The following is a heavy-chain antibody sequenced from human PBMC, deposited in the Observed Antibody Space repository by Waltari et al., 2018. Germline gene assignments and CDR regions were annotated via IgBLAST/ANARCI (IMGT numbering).Heavy chain of an antibody. J-gene: IGHJ3*02. CDR1: GGSFSGYS. V-gene: IGHV4-34*01. D-gene: IGHD3-16*01. Sequence: QVQLQQWGAGLLKHSDTLSLTCAVYGGSFSGYSCSCIRQPTGKGLEWIGEINHSGSTNDNPSLKSRVTISVDTAKNQFSLKLSSVTAADTAVYYGARGHGFMMSEARRAFDIWGQGTMVTVSS. CDR3: ARGHGFMMSEARRAFDI. CDR2: INHSGST.